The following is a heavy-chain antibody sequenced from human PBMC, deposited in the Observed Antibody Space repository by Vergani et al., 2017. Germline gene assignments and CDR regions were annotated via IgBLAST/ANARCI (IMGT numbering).Heavy chain of an antibody. D-gene: IGHD6-13*01. CDR2: IYYSGST. V-gene: IGHV4-39*01. CDR3: ARHGRPEARRKWSVGSSWYLYNWFDP. J-gene: IGHJ5*02. CDR1: GGSISSSSYY. Sequence: QLQLQESGPGLVKPSETLSLTCTVSGGSISSSSYYWGWIRQPPGKGLEWIGSIYYSGSTYYNPSLKSRVTISVDTSKNQFSLKLSSVTAADTAVYYCARHGRPEARRKWSVGSSWYLYNWFDPWGQGTLVTVSS.